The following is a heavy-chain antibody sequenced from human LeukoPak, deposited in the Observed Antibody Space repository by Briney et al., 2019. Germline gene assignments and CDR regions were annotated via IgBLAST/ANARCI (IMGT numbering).Heavy chain of an antibody. CDR3: ATDDY. V-gene: IGHV3-30*03. Sequence: PGGSLRLSCAASGFTFSSYGMHWVRQAPGKGLEWMAVISYDGSNKYYADSVKGRFTISRDNSKNTLYLQMNSLRAEDTAVYYCATDDYWGQGTLVTVSS. CDR1: GFTFSSYG. J-gene: IGHJ4*02. CDR2: ISYDGSNK.